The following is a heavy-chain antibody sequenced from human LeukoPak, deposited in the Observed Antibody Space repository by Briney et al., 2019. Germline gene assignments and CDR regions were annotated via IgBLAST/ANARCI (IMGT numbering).Heavy chain of an antibody. Sequence: GGSLRLSCAASGFTFSSYWMGWVRQAPGKGLEWVANIKQDGSEKYYVDSVKGRFTVSRDNSKNTLYLQMNSLRVEDTAIYYCAKDLRNGDNYGFLDYWGQGTLVTVSP. CDR3: AKDLRNGDNYGFLDY. V-gene: IGHV3-7*03. J-gene: IGHJ4*02. CDR2: IKQDGSEK. CDR1: GFTFSSYW. D-gene: IGHD4/OR15-4a*01.